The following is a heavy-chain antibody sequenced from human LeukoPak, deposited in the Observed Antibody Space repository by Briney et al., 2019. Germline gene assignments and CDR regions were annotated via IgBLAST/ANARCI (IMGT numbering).Heavy chain of an antibody. CDR3: ARAVAGFNFDY. J-gene: IGHJ4*02. V-gene: IGHV1-69*01. CDR2: IIPIFGTA. D-gene: IGHD6-19*01. Sequence: ASVKVSCKASGGTFSSYAISWVRQAPGQGLEWMGGIIPIFGTANYAQKFQGRVTITADESTSTAYMELSRLRSDDTAVYYCARAVAGFNFDYWGQGTLVTVSS. CDR1: GGTFSSYA.